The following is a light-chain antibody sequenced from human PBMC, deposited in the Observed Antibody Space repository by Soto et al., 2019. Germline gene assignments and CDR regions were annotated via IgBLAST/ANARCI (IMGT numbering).Light chain of an antibody. J-gene: IGKJ1*01. CDR3: QQYNSYPWT. V-gene: IGKV3D-15*01. Sequence: ETLMTQSPATLSVSPGERATLSCRASPSVSNSLAWYQHKPGQAPRLLIYDASNRATGVPTRFSGSGSGTEFTLTISSLQPDDFATYYCQQYNSYPWTFGQGTKVDIK. CDR1: PSVSNS. CDR2: DAS.